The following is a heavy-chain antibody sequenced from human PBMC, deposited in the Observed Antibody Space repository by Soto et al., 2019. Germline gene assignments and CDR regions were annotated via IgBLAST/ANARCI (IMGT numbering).Heavy chain of an antibody. CDR3: TRDRSEGSGRYFWVDS. CDR2: IYTSGSA. J-gene: IGHJ4*02. Sequence: PSETLSLTCTVSGGSINFYYWSWFRQPAGKGLEWIGRIYTSGSANYNPSLKSRVTMSVDTSKNQLSLKLRSVTAADSAIYYCTRDRSEGSGRYFWVDSWGQGILVTVSS. D-gene: IGHD1-26*01. V-gene: IGHV4-4*07. CDR1: GGSINFYY.